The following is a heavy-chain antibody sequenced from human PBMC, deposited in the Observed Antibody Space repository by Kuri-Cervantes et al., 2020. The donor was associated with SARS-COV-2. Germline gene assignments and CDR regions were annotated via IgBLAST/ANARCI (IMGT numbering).Heavy chain of an antibody. V-gene: IGHV3-21*01. CDR2: ISSSSSYI. J-gene: IGHJ4*02. D-gene: IGHD2-15*01. CDR3: ARDQVDADY. Sequence: GESLKISCAASGFTFSSYSMNWVRQAPGKGLEWVSSISSSSSYIYYADSVKGRFTISRDNAKNSLYLQINSLRAEDTAVYYCARDQVDADYWGQGTLVTVSS. CDR1: GFTFSSYS.